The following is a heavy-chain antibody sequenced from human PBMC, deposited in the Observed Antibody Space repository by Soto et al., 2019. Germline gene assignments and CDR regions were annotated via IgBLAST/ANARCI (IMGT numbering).Heavy chain of an antibody. V-gene: IGHV4-31*03. CDR2: IYHSGST. CDR3: ARFNSRSGTEYFDY. J-gene: IGHJ4*02. D-gene: IGHD6-19*01. Sequence: QVKLQASGPGLVQPAQTLSLSCTVSGGSITSGGIYWSWLRQHPRQGLEWIGYIYHSGSTTYNPSLTSRVTISVDTSKNQFSLTVTSLTVADTAVYYCARFNSRSGTEYFDYWGQGTLVTVSS. CDR1: GGSITSGGIY.